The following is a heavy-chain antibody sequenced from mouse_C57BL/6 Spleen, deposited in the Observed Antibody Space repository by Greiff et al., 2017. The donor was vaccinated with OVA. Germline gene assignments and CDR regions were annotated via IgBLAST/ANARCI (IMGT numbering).Heavy chain of an antibody. CDR1: GFTFSSYA. D-gene: IGHD3-2*01. Sequence: EVQGVESGEGLVKPGGSLKLSCAASGFTFSSYAMSWVRQTPEKRLEWVAYISSGGDYIYYADTVKGRFTISRDNARNTLYLQMSSLKSEDTAMYYCTRDSSPGFAYWGQGTLVTVSA. J-gene: IGHJ3*01. CDR3: TRDSSPGFAY. CDR2: ISSGGDYI. V-gene: IGHV5-9-1*02.